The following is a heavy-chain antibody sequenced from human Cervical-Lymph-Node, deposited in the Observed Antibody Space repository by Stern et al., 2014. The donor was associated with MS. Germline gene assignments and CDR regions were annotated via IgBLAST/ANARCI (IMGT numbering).Heavy chain of an antibody. Sequence: EVQLVQSGPEVKKPGESLKISCKTSGFTFTTYWIAWVRQLPGKGLECVGSIDPRDSNTKYSPSFQGQVTISADKSITTAYLQWSSLKASDTAMYYCARVDTGMVTPFDYWGQGTLVTVSS. CDR3: ARVDTGMVTPFDY. J-gene: IGHJ4*02. CDR2: IDPRDSNT. CDR1: GFTFTTYW. D-gene: IGHD5-18*01. V-gene: IGHV5-51*01.